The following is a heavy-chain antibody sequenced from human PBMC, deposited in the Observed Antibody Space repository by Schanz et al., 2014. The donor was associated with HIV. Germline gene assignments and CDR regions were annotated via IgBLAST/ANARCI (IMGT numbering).Heavy chain of an antibody. D-gene: IGHD3-3*01. CDR3: ASAPTLIDTVFGVAPDL. Sequence: EVQLVESGGGQVKPGGSLRLTCSASGFTFSSFTFHWVRQAPGKGLEWVSVIYSGGTTYYADSVKGRFTISRDNSKNTLYLQMNSLSAEDTAIYYCASAPTLIDTVFGVAPDLWGQGTLVTVSS. J-gene: IGHJ5*02. CDR1: GFTFSSFT. V-gene: IGHV3-66*01. CDR2: IYSGGTT.